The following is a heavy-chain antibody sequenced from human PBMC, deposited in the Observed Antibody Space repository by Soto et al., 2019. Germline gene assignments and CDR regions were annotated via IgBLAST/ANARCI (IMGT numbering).Heavy chain of an antibody. V-gene: IGHV3-33*01. CDR1: GFTFSSYG. J-gene: IGHJ6*02. CDR2: IWYDGSNK. D-gene: IGHD6-13*01. CDR3: ARAWGIAAAGNYGMGV. Sequence: GGSLRLSCAASGFTFSSYGMHWVRQAPGKGLEWVAVIWYDGSNKYYADSVKGRFTISRDNSKNTLYLQMNSLRAEDTAVYYCARAWGIAAAGNYGMGVWGQGTTVTVSS.